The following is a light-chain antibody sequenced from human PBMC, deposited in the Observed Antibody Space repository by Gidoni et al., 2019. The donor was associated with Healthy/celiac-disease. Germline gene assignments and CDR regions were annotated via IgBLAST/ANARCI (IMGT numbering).Light chain of an antibody. V-gene: IGKV2-28*01. Sequence: DIVMTQSPLSLPVTPGEPASISCRSSQSLLHSNGYNYLDWYLQQPRQSPQLLIYLGSNRASGVPDRFSGSGSGTDFTLKSSRVEADDVGVYYCMQALQTRTFXQXTRLEIK. CDR1: QSLLHSNGYNY. CDR2: LGS. J-gene: IGKJ5*01. CDR3: MQALQTRT.